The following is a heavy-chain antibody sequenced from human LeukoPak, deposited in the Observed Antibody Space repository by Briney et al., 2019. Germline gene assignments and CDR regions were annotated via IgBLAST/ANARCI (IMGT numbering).Heavy chain of an antibody. CDR3: ARPTGITNY. V-gene: IGHV3-11*04. CDR1: GFTFNKSW. J-gene: IGHJ4*02. Sequence: GGSLRLSCAASGFTFNKSWMSWIRQAPGKGLEWVSYISGSGSTIYYADSVKGRFTISRDNAKNSLYLQMNSLRAEDTAVYYCARPTGITNYWGQGTLVTVSS. CDR2: ISGSGSTI. D-gene: IGHD1-7*01.